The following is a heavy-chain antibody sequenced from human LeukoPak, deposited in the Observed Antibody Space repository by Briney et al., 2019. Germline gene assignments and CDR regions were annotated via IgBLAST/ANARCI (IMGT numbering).Heavy chain of an antibody. Sequence: GGSLRLSCAASGFTVSSNYMSWVRQAPGKGLEWVSVIYSGGSTYYADSVKGRFTISRDNSKNTLYLQMNSLRAEDTAVYYCAKDSYTDSYYYYMDVWGKGTTVTVSS. D-gene: IGHD5-18*01. J-gene: IGHJ6*03. CDR3: AKDSYTDSYYYYMDV. V-gene: IGHV3-66*01. CDR2: IYSGGST. CDR1: GFTVSSNY.